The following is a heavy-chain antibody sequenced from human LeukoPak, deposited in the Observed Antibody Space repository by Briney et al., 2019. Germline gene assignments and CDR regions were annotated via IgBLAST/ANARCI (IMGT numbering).Heavy chain of an antibody. CDR2: IKSKTDGGTT. CDR3: TTVVWADYDFWSGDEYFQH. D-gene: IGHD3-3*01. J-gene: IGHJ1*01. V-gene: IGHV3-15*01. Sequence: GGSLRLSCAASGFTFSNAWMSWVRQAPGKGLEWVGRIKSKTDGGTTDYAAPVKGRFTISRDDSKNTLYLQMNSLKTEDTSVYYCTTVVWADYDFWSGDEYFQHWGQGTLVTVSS. CDR1: GFTFSNAW.